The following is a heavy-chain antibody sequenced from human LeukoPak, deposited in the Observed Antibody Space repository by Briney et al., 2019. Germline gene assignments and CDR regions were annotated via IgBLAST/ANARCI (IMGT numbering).Heavy chain of an antibody. CDR3: ARARYYYDNSVYPAVRFDF. V-gene: IGHV4-59*01. CDR1: GGFIGSYY. Sequence: SETLSLTCTVSGGFIGSYYWSWIRQPPGKELEWIGYIFYNGSTNYSPSLKSRVTISVDTSQNQFSLKLTSVTAADTAVYYCARARYYYDNSVYPAVRFDFWGQGILVTVS. J-gene: IGHJ4*02. CDR2: IFYNGST. D-gene: IGHD3-22*01.